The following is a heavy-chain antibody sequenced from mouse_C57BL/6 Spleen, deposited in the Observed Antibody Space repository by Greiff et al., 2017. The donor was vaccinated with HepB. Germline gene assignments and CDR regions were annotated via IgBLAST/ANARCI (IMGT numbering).Heavy chain of an antibody. CDR3: TRSHYSNHYYAMDY. CDR2: IDPETGGT. J-gene: IGHJ4*01. V-gene: IGHV1-15*01. D-gene: IGHD2-5*01. Sequence: QVQLKQSGAELVRPGASVTLSCKASGYTFTDYEMHWVKQTPVHGLEWIGAIDPETGGTAYNQKFKGKAILTADKSSSTAYMELRSLTSEDSAVYYCTRSHYSNHYYAMDYWGQGTSVTVSS. CDR1: GYTFTDYE.